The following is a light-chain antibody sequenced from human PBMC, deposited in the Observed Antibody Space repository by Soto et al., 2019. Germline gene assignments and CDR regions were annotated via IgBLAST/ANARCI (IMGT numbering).Light chain of an antibody. Sequence: DIVLTQSPGTLSLSPGGRATLSCRASQSVNSNYLAWYQQKPGQAPRLLIHGASSRATGIPDRFSGSGSGTDFTLTISRLEPEDFVMYYCQQYSRSPLTFGGGTKVEI. CDR2: GAS. V-gene: IGKV3-20*01. CDR3: QQYSRSPLT. J-gene: IGKJ4*01. CDR1: QSVNSNY.